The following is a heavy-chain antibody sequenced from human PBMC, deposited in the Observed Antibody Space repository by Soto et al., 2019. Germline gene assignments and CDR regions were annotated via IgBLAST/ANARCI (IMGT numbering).Heavy chain of an antibody. J-gene: IGHJ6*02. Sequence: EVQLVESGGGLIQPGGSLRLSCAASGFTVSSHYMSWVRQAPGKGLEWVSVIYSGGSTYDADSVKGRFTISRDNSKNTLYLQMNSLRAEDTAVYYCATHSSSHPKYYYYGMDVWGQGTTVTVSS. D-gene: IGHD6-13*01. CDR1: GFTVSSHY. CDR2: IYSGGST. CDR3: ATHSSSHPKYYYYGMDV. V-gene: IGHV3-53*01.